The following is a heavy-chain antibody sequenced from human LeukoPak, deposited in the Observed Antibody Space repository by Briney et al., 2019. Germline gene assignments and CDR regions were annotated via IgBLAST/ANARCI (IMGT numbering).Heavy chain of an antibody. CDR2: FDPEDGET. Sequence: ASVKVSCKVSGYTLTELSMHWVRQAPGKGLEWMGGFDPEDGETIYAQKFQGRVTMTEDTSTDTAYMELSSLRSEDTAVYYCATGPRAAMAFDYWGQGTLVTVSS. D-gene: IGHD5-18*01. CDR1: GYTLTELS. V-gene: IGHV1-24*01. CDR3: ATGPRAAMAFDY. J-gene: IGHJ4*02.